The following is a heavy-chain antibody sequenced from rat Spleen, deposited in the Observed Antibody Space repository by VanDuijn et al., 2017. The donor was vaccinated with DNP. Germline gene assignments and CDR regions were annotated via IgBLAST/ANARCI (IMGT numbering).Heavy chain of an antibody. V-gene: IGHV3-1*01. J-gene: IGHJ2*01. Sequence: EVQLQESGPGLVKPSQSLSLTCSVTGYSITSNYWGWIRKFPGNKMEWIGHKSYNGSTSYNPSLKSRISITKNNSKNQFFLQLNSVTTEETATYYWARWSRYFDYWGQGVMVTVSS. CDR2: KSYNGST. CDR1: GYSITSNY. CDR3: ARWSRYFDY.